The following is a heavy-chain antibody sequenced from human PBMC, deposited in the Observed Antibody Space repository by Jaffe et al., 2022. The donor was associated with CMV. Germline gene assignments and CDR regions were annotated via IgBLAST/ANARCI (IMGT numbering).Heavy chain of an antibody. CDR3: AREGSNAENFDY. CDR1: GFTFSDYY. CDR2: ISGSGTTI. Sequence: QVQLVESGGGWVKPGGSLRLSCVASGFTFSDYYMNWIRQVPGKGLEWISYISGSGTTIYYADSVKGRFTISRDNAKKSLYLQMNSLRAEDTAVYYCAREGSNAENFDYWGQGTLVTVSS. D-gene: IGHD4-4*01. J-gene: IGHJ4*02. V-gene: IGHV3-11*01.